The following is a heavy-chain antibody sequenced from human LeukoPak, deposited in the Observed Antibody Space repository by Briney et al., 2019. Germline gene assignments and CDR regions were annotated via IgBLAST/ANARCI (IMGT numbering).Heavy chain of an antibody. J-gene: IGHJ5*02. CDR1: GFTFNDYY. CDR2: ISSSSGYT. V-gene: IGHV3-11*05. D-gene: IGHD6-13*01. CDR3: ARDAAPNSSWFGNWFDP. Sequence: GGSLRLSCAASGFTFNDYYMNWIRQAPGKGLEWVSYISSSSGYTKYADSVKGRFTISRDNAKNSLYLQTNSLGAEDTAVYYCARDAAPNSSWFGNWFDPWGQGTLVTVSS.